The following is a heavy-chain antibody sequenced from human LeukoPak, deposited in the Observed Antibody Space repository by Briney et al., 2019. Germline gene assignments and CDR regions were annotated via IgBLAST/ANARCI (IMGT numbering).Heavy chain of an antibody. J-gene: IGHJ6*02. D-gene: IGHD3-3*01. CDR1: GYTFTSYD. Sequence: ASVKVSCKASGYTFTSYDINWVRQATGQGLEWMGWMNPNSGNTGYAQKFQGRVTMTRNTSISTAYMELSSLRSKDTAVYYCARAIPYYDFWSGYSYYYGMDVWGQGTTVTVSS. V-gene: IGHV1-8*01. CDR3: ARAIPYYDFWSGYSYYYGMDV. CDR2: MNPNSGNT.